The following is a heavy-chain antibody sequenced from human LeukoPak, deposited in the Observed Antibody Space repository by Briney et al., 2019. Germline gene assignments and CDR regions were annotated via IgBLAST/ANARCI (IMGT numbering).Heavy chain of an antibody. CDR2: VHYVSST. J-gene: IGHJ4*02. Sequence: SETLSLTCSVSGASVGSAGYHWSWIRQPPGGGLEWVGYVHYVSSTNYNPSLKSRVTMSVDPSRNQFSLKLNSVTAADTAVYYCARTQSQSGSYRYYYGYWGQGTPVTVSS. CDR3: ARTQSQSGSYRYYYGY. D-gene: IGHD1-26*01. CDR1: GASVGSAGYH. V-gene: IGHV4-61*08.